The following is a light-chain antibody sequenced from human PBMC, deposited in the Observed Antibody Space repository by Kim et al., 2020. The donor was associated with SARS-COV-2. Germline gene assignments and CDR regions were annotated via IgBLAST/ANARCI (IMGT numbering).Light chain of an antibody. CDR3: QQYYSTPH. CDR1: QSVLYSSNNKNY. CDR2: WAS. V-gene: IGKV4-1*01. Sequence: DIVMTQSPDSLAVSLGERATINCKSSQSVLYSSNNKNYLAWYQQKPGQPPKLLIYWASTRESGVPDRFSVSGSGTDFTLTISSLHAEDVAVYYCQQYYSTPHVGPGTKVDIK. J-gene: IGKJ3*01.